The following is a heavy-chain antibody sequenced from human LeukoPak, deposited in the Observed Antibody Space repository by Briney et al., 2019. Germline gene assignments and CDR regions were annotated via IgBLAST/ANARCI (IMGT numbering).Heavy chain of an antibody. D-gene: IGHD3-3*01. V-gene: IGHV3-21*01. CDR1: GFTFSSYS. CDR3: ARDRGGFLEWLLNPKDAFDI. Sequence: PGGSLRLSCAASGFTFSSYSMNWVRQAPGKGLEWVSSISSRSSYIYYADSVKGRFTISRDNAKNSLYLQMNSLRAEDTAVYYCARDRGGFLEWLLNPKDAFDIWGQGTMVTVSS. J-gene: IGHJ3*02. CDR2: ISSRSSYI.